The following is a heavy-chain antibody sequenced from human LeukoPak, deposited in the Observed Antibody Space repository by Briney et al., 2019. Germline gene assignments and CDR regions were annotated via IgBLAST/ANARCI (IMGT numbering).Heavy chain of an antibody. J-gene: IGHJ6*03. V-gene: IGHV4-38-2*02. CDR3: ASVRRGFGESSKYYAYYYMGV. Sequence: SETLSLTCTVSGYSISSGYYWGWIRQPPGKGLEWIGSIYHSGSTYYNPSLKSRVTISVDTSKNQFSLKLISVTAADTAVYYCASVRRGFGESSKYYAYYYMGVWGKGTTVTISS. D-gene: IGHD3-10*01. CDR1: GYSISSGYY. CDR2: IYHSGST.